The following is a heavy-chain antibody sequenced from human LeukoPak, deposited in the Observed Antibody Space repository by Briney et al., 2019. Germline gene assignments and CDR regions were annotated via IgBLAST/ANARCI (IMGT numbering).Heavy chain of an antibody. CDR1: GFTFSSYW. V-gene: IGHV3-74*01. CDR2: INSDGSST. Sequence: GSLRLSCAASGFTFSSYWMHWVRQAPGKGLVWVSRINSDGSSTSYADSVKGRFTISRDNAKNTLYLQMNSLRAEDTAVYYCASSAAAAAHFDYWGQGTLVTVSS. J-gene: IGHJ4*02. D-gene: IGHD2-2*01. CDR3: ASSAAAAAHFDY.